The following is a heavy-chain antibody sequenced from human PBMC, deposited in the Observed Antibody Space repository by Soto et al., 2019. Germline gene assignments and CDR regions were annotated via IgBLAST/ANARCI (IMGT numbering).Heavy chain of an antibody. D-gene: IGHD2-2*01. CDR1: GGSISSGDYY. CDR2: IYYSGST. CDR3: ARGEVVPAAPGRYFDY. Sequence: QVQLQESGPGLVKPSQTLSLTCTVSGGSISSGDYYWSWIRQPPGKGLEWIGYIYYSGSTYYNPSLKSRVTMSVDTSKNQFSLKLSSVAAADPAVYYCARGEVVPAAPGRYFDYWGQGTLVTVSS. J-gene: IGHJ4*02. V-gene: IGHV4-30-4*01.